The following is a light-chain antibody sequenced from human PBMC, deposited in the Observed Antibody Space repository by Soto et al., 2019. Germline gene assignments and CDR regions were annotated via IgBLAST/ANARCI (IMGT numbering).Light chain of an antibody. CDR3: AAWDDNLSGWV. V-gene: IGLV1-47*01. J-gene: IGLJ3*02. CDR2: RNN. Sequence: QSVLTQPASASGTPGQRVTISCSGSSSNIGSNYLYWYQQLPGTAPQLLIYRNNQRPSGVPDRFSGSKSGTSASLAITGLRSEDEAEYYCAAWDDNLSGWVFGGGTKLTGL. CDR1: SSNIGSNY.